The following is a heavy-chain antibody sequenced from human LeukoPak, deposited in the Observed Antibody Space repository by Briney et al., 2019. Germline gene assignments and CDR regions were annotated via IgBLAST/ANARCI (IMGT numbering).Heavy chain of an antibody. J-gene: IGHJ5*02. Sequence: GGSLRLSCAASGFTFSNYWMHWVRQAPGKGLVWVSRIKNDGSITSYADSVKGRFTISGDNAKNTLYLQMNSLRAEDTAVYYCAKGGVTGRSNWFDPWGQGTLVTVSS. CDR1: GFTFSNYW. V-gene: IGHV3-74*01. CDR3: AKGGVTGRSNWFDP. CDR2: IKNDGSIT. D-gene: IGHD1-14*01.